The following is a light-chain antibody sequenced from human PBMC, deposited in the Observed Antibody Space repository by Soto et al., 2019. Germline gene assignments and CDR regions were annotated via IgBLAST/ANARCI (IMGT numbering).Light chain of an antibody. Sequence: EILMTQSPASLSVSPGENATLSCRASQSVSANLVWYQQKLGQSPRLLIYDASARPTGIPARFGGMGSGTQFTLTITSLQSEDFAGYYCQQYHKWPPLTFGGGTKVDIK. CDR3: QQYHKWPPLT. CDR1: QSVSAN. CDR2: DAS. V-gene: IGKV3-15*01. J-gene: IGKJ4*01.